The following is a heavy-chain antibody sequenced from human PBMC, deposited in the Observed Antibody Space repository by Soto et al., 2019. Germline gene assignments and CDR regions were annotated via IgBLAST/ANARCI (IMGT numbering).Heavy chain of an antibody. CDR1: GESISDYY. CDR3: ARMYNSGFYRPEGDYYFYGMDV. CDR2: FCNSGNT. V-gene: IGHV4-4*07. J-gene: IGHJ6*02. D-gene: IGHD6-19*01. Sequence: PSETLSLTCTVSGESISDYYWSWIRQPAGKGLEWIGRFCNSGNTKSNPSLKSRVTMSADTSKNQLSLSLNSVTAADTAIYFCARMYNSGFYRPEGDYYFYGMDVWGQGTTVTVSS.